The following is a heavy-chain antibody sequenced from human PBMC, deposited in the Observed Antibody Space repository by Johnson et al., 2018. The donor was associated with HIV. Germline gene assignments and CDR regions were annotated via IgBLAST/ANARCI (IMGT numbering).Heavy chain of an antibody. V-gene: IGHV3-23*04. Sequence: VQLVESGGGVVRPGGSLRLSCVASGFSFNDYVMSWVRQAPGKGLEWVSAISGSGGSTYYADSVKGGFTISRDNSKNTLYLQMNSLRAEDTALYYCARDGGSGWYFAFDIWGQGTMVTVSS. CDR1: GFSFNDYV. CDR2: ISGSGGST. D-gene: IGHD6-19*01. J-gene: IGHJ3*02. CDR3: ARDGGSGWYFAFDI.